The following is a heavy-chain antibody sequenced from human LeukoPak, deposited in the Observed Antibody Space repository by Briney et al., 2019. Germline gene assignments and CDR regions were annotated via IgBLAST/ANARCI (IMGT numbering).Heavy chain of an antibody. J-gene: IGHJ2*01. D-gene: IGHD5-24*01. Sequence: SETLSLTCAVYGVSLSVLYWSWIRQPPGKAREWRGEIKHSGSTNYNPSLKSRVTISVDTSKNQFSLKLSSVTAADTAVYYCARESRRRWLQFPYWYFDLWGRGTLVTVSS. V-gene: IGHV4-34*01. CDR2: IKHSGST. CDR3: ARESRRRWLQFPYWYFDL. CDR1: GVSLSVLY.